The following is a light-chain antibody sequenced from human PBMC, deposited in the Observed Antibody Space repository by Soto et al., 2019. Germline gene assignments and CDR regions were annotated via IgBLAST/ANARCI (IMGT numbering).Light chain of an antibody. CDR1: QDIRHY. V-gene: IGKV1-33*01. CDR3: QQYDNLPLT. Sequence: QMTQSPPSLSASVGDRVTITCQASQDIRHYLNWYQHKPGEAPKLLIYDASNLETGVPSRFSGSGSGTHFTLTITTLQPEDISTYYCQQYDNLPLTFGGGTKVE. CDR2: DAS. J-gene: IGKJ4*01.